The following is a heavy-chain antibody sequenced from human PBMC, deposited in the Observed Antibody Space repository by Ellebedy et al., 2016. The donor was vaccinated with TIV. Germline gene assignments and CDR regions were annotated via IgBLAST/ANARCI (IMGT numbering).Heavy chain of an antibody. Sequence: ASVKVSCKASGGTFNNYAVSWVRQAPGQGLEWMGGIIPSVGSADYAQRFQGRLTITADESTSTAHIELNSLRSEDTAVYYCSGPGRFGESIPPYYYFGMDVWGQGTTVTVTS. CDR2: IIPSVGSA. V-gene: IGHV1-69*13. D-gene: IGHD3-10*01. CDR3: SGPGRFGESIPPYYYFGMDV. J-gene: IGHJ6*02. CDR1: GGTFNNYA.